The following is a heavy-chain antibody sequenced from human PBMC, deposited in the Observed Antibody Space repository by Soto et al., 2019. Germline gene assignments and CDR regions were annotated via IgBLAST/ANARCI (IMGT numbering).Heavy chain of an antibody. D-gene: IGHD3-10*01. CDR3: ASYGSGSYYNGYYFDY. Sequence: SETLSLTCDVYGGSFSAYYWTWIRQAPGKGLEWIGEIHHSGITNYNPSLKSRVTISVDTSKNQFSLDLRSVTAAGTAVYYCASYGSGSYYNGYYFDYWGQGTLVTVSS. J-gene: IGHJ4*02. CDR2: IHHSGIT. CDR1: GGSFSAYY. V-gene: IGHV4-34*01.